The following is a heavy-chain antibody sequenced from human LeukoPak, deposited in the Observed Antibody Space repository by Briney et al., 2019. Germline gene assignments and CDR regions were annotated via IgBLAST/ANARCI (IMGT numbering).Heavy chain of an antibody. CDR2: LYSGGTT. Sequence: GGSLRLSCAASGFIVSTNYMSWVRQAPGKGLEWVSVLYSGGTTYYADSVKGRFTISRDNSKNTLYLQMNSLRAEDTAVYYCAMDSSWLPLKFDYWGQGTLVTVST. V-gene: IGHV3-66*01. CDR3: AMDSSWLPLKFDY. J-gene: IGHJ4*02. CDR1: GFIVSTNY. D-gene: IGHD5-24*01.